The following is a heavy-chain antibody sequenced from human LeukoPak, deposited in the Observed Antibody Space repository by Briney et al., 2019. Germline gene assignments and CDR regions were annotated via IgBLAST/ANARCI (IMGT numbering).Heavy chain of an antibody. D-gene: IGHD5-18*01. CDR2: IYSGGST. CDR3: ARGMRYSYGYYFDY. V-gene: IGHV3-53*01. J-gene: IGHJ4*02. Sequence: GGSLRLSCAVSGFTVSSNYMSWVRQAPGKGLEWVSAIYSGGSTYYADSVKGRFTVSRDNSKNTLYLQMNSLRAEDTAVHYCARGMRYSYGYYFDYWGQGTLVTVSS. CDR1: GFTVSSNY.